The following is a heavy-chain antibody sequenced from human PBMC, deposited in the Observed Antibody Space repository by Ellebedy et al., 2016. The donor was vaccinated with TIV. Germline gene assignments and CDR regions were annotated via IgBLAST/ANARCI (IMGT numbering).Heavy chain of an antibody. Sequence: GGSLRLSXAASGFTFSSYAMSWVRQAPGKGLEWVSAISGSGGSTHYADSVKGRFTISRDNSKNTLYLQMNSLRAEDTAVYYCARGPEDYSKFYYYYYYMDVWGKGTTVTVSS. CDR3: ARGPEDYSKFYYYYYYMDV. D-gene: IGHD4-11*01. CDR1: GFTFSSYA. CDR2: ISGSGGST. V-gene: IGHV3-23*01. J-gene: IGHJ6*03.